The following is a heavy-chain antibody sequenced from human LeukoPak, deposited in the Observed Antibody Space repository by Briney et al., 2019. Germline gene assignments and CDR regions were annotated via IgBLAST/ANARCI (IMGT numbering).Heavy chain of an antibody. V-gene: IGHV1-2*02. Sequence: ASVKVSCKASGYTFTGYYIHWVRQAPGQGLEWMGWINPNSGGTNYAQKFQGRVTMTRDTSISTAYMDLSRLRSDDTAVYYCARGSIVGATFDSFDYWGQGPLVTVSS. CDR3: ARGSIVGATFDSFDY. CDR2: INPNSGGT. J-gene: IGHJ4*02. D-gene: IGHD1-26*01. CDR1: GYTFTGYY.